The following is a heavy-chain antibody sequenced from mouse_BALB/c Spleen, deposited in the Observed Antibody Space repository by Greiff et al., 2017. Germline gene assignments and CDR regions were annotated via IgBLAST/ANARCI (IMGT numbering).Heavy chain of an antibody. CDR3: ARCHYYGSSPYYFDY. Sequence: QVQLQQSGPELVKPGASVKISCKASGYTFTDYYINWVKQKPGQGLEWIGWIYPGSGSTYYNEKFKGKATLTADKSSNTAYMQLSSLTSEDSAVYFCARCHYYGSSPYYFDYWGQGTTLTVSS. CDR1: GYTFTDYY. D-gene: IGHD1-1*01. CDR2: IYPGSGST. J-gene: IGHJ2*01. V-gene: IGHV1-75*01.